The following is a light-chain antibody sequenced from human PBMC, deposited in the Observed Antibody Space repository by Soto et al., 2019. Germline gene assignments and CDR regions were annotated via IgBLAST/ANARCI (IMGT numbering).Light chain of an antibody. CDR2: VAS. J-gene: IGKJ1*01. Sequence: DIQMTQSPSSLSASVGDRVTVTCRASQSIDTYLNWYQQRPGQAPKLLIYVASTLQIGVQSRFSSSGSGTHFTLTISSLQPEDFATYYCQQNQDIPPTFGQGPRVE. CDR1: QSIDTY. CDR3: QQNQDIPPT. V-gene: IGKV1-39*01.